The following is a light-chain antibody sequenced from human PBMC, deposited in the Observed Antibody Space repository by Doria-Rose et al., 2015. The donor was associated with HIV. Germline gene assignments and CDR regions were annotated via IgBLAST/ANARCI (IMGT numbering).Light chain of an antibody. CDR2: DGS. Sequence: EIVLTQSPDTLSLSPGERATLSCSASQSFSSTYLAWYQQKPGQAPSLLIYDGSTRATGIPDRFSASGSGTNFTLTINRLEPEDFALYYCHQYGTSWTFGQGTKVGI. V-gene: IGKV3-20*01. CDR3: HQYGTSWT. CDR1: QSFSSTY. J-gene: IGKJ1*01.